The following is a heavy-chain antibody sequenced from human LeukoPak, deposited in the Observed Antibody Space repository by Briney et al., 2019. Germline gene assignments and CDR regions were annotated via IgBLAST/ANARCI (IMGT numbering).Heavy chain of an antibody. J-gene: IGHJ5*02. V-gene: IGHV1-46*01. CDR2: INPSGGST. D-gene: IGHD3-10*01. CDR3: ARESDYYGSGSSLNWFDP. CDR1: GYTFTSYY. Sequence: ASVKVSCKASGYTFTSYYMHWGRQAPGQGLEWRGIINPSGGSTSYAQKFQGRATMTRDTSKSTVYMELSSLRSEDTAVYYCARESDYYGSGSSLNWFDPWGQGTLVTVSS.